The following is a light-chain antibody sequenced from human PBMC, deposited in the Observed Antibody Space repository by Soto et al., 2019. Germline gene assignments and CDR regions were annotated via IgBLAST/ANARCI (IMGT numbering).Light chain of an antibody. J-gene: IGLJ1*01. CDR3: TSYSSSDIFYV. CDR1: SSDIGGYYY. V-gene: IGLV2-14*01. CDR2: QVT. Sequence: QSALTQPTSVSGSPGQSITISCTGTSSDIGGYYYVSWYQHHPVKAPKLFIYQVTNRPSRGSNRFSGSKSGNTATLTISGLQADDEADYYCTSYSSSDIFYVFGTGTKLTVL.